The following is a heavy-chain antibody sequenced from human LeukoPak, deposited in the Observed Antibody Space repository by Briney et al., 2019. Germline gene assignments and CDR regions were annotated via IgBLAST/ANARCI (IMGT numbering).Heavy chain of an antibody. V-gene: IGHV3-74*01. CDR3: GRGGRTSGWYYDY. D-gene: IGHD6-19*01. Sequence: GGSLRLSCAASGFTFSTYWMHWVRQAPGKGLVWVSRIKSDGSITNYADPVKGRFTISRDNAKNTLYLQMNSLRAEDTAVYYCGRGGRTSGWYYDYWGQGTLVTVSS. CDR1: GFTFSTYW. CDR2: IKSDGSIT. J-gene: IGHJ4*02.